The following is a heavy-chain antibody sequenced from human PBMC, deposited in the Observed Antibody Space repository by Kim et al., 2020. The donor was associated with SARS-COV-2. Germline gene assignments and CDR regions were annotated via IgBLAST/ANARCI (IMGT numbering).Heavy chain of an antibody. CDR1: GFTFSSYW. D-gene: IGHD2-2*01. CDR2: INSDGSST. V-gene: IGHV3-74*01. Sequence: GGSLRLSCAASGFTFSSYWMHWVRQAPGKGLVWVSRINSDGSSTSYADSVKGRFTISRDNAKNTLYLQMNSLRAEDTAVYYCARDRIVVVPAAKDFYYYYGMDVWGQGTTVTVSS. CDR3: ARDRIVVVPAAKDFYYYYGMDV. J-gene: IGHJ6*02.